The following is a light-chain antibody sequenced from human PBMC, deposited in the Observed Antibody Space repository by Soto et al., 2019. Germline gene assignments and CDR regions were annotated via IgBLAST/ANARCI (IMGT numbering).Light chain of an antibody. CDR2: EVR. Sequence: QSALTQPASVSGSPGQSITIACTGTNRDVGSYNLVSWYQQHPGEAPKLIISEVRNRPSGISYRFTGSKSGNTASLTISGLQAEDEADYYCNSYTTTSTLVFGGGTKLTVL. J-gene: IGLJ3*02. V-gene: IGLV2-14*01. CDR1: NRDVGSYNL. CDR3: NSYTTTSTLV.